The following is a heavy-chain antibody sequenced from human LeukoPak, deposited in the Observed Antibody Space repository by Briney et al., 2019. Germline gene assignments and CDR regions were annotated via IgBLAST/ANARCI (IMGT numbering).Heavy chain of an antibody. CDR1: GYTFTGYY. J-gene: IGHJ5*02. CDR2: INPNSGGT. D-gene: IGHD4-17*01. V-gene: IGHV1-2*02. CDR3: ARHMTTANNWFDP. Sequence: ASVKVSCKASGYTFTGYYMHWVRQAPGQGLEWMVWINPNSGGTNYEQKFQGRVIMTRDTSISTAYMELSRLRSDDTAVYYCARHMTTANNWFDPWGQGTLVTVSS.